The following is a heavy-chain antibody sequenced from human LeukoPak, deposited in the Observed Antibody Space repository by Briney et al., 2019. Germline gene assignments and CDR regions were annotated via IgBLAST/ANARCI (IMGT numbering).Heavy chain of an antibody. Sequence: GGSLRLSCAASGFTFSSYAMSWVRQAPGKGLEWVSAISGSGGSTYYADSVKGRFTISRDNSKNTLYLQMNSLRAEDTAVYYCAREQEDVVVPAAMGIDYWGQGTLVTVSS. CDR3: AREQEDVVVPAAMGIDY. CDR2: ISGSGGST. D-gene: IGHD2-2*01. CDR1: GFTFSSYA. V-gene: IGHV3-23*01. J-gene: IGHJ4*02.